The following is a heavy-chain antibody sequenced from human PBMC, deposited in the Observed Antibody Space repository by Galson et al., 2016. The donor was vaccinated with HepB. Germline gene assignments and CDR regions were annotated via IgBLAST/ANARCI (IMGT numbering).Heavy chain of an antibody. CDR2: ISESGSDT. CDR3: ASPPTY. Sequence: SLRLSCAASGVTFSRYVMSWVRQAPGKGLQWVSAISESGSDTYYADSVKGRFTISRDSSKKMVYLQMNSLRAEDTALYYCASPPTYWGQGTLVTVSS. J-gene: IGHJ4*02. V-gene: IGHV3-23*01. CDR1: GVTFSRYV.